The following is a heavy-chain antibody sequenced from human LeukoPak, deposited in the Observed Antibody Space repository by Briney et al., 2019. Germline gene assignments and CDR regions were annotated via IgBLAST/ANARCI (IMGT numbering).Heavy chain of an antibody. CDR2: IRSKANSYAT. J-gene: IGHJ3*02. CDR3: ARVFRDAFDI. Sequence: GGSLRLSCAASGFTFSSYGMHWVRQASGKGLEWVGRIRSKANSYATAYAASVKGRFTISRDDSKNTAYLQMNSLKTEDTAVYYCARVFRDAFDIWGQGTMVTVSS. CDR1: GFTFSSYG. V-gene: IGHV3-73*01.